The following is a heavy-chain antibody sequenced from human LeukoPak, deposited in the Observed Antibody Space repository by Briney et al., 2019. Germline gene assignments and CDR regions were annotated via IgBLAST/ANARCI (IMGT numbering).Heavy chain of an antibody. CDR3: ARDLVGATRFDY. J-gene: IGHJ4*02. CDR1: GFTFSSYA. Sequence: GGSLRLSCAASGFTFSSYAMHWVRQAPGKGLEWVAVISYGGSNKYYADSVKGRFTISRDNSKNTLYLQMNSLRAEDTAVYYCARDLVGATRFDYWGQGTLVTVSS. D-gene: IGHD1-26*01. CDR2: ISYGGSNK. V-gene: IGHV3-30-3*01.